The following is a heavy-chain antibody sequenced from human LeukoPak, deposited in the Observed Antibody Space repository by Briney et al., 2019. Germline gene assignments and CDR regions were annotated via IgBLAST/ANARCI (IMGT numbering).Heavy chain of an antibody. J-gene: IGHJ4*02. V-gene: IGHV4-59*01. CDR2: IYYSGST. D-gene: IGHD3-22*01. CDR1: GGSISSYY. Sequence: SETLSLTCTVSGGSISSYYWSWIRQPPGKGLEWIGYIYYSGSTNYNPSLKSRVTISVDTSKNQFSLKLSSLTAADTAVYYCARGNYDIDYWGQGTLVTVSS. CDR3: ARGNYDIDY.